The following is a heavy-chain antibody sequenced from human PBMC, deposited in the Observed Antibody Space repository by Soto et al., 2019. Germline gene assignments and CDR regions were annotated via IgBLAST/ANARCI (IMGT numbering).Heavy chain of an antibody. CDR3: EKGSSSWYEVPYDY. Sequence: EVQLVESGGGLVQPGRSLRLSCAASGFSFDDYAMFWVRQAPGKGLEWVSGITWNSGTIGYAGSVKGRFTISRDNAKNSLYLQMNSLRAEDTALYYCEKGSSSWYEVPYDYWCQGTLVTVSS. V-gene: IGHV3-9*01. CDR2: ITWNSGTI. CDR1: GFSFDDYA. D-gene: IGHD6-13*01. J-gene: IGHJ4*02.